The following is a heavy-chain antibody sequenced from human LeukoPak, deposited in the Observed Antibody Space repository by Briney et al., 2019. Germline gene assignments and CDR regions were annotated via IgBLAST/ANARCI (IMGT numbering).Heavy chain of an antibody. V-gene: IGHV3-48*01. CDR1: GFNFNTYS. D-gene: IGHD6-13*01. J-gene: IGHJ4*02. CDR2: ISSSSRRI. CDR3: TSNLPGYSSSWPDY. Sequence: PGGSLRLSCAASGFNFNTYSMNWVRQAPGKGLEWVSYISSSSRRIFYADSVEGRFTISRDNAKNSLYLQMNNLRAEDSATYYCTSNLPGYSSSWPDYWGQGVLVTVSS.